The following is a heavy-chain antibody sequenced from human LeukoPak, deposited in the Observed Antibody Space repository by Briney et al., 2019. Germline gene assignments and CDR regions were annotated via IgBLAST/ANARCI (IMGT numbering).Heavy chain of an antibody. D-gene: IGHD3-10*01. V-gene: IGHV1-69*06. CDR2: IIPIFGTA. CDR3: ASFFFGSGNMLMDV. Sequence: GASVKVSCKASGGTFSSYAISWVRQAPGQGLEWMGGIIPIFGTANYAQKFQGRVTITADKSTGTAYMELSSLRSEDTAVYYCASFFFGSGNMLMDVWGKGTTVTVSS. CDR1: GGTFSSYA. J-gene: IGHJ6*03.